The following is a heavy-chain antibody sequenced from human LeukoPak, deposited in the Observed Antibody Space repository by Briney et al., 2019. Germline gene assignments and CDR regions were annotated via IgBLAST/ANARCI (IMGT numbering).Heavy chain of an antibody. J-gene: IGHJ3*02. Sequence: PGGSLRLSCAASGFTFSSYSMNWVRQAPGKGLEWVSYISSSSSTIYYADSVKGRFTISRDNAKNSLYLQMNSLRAEDTAVYYCARIGWLQGGAFDIWGQGTMVTVSS. CDR2: ISSSSSTI. V-gene: IGHV3-48*01. D-gene: IGHD5-24*01. CDR1: GFTFSSYS. CDR3: ARIGWLQGGAFDI.